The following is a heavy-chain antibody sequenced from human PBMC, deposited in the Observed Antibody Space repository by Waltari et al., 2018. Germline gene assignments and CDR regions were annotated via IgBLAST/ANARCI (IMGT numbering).Heavy chain of an antibody. V-gene: IGHV4-4*01. D-gene: IGHD6-6*01. CDR3: ARVVSSSVSYYYYMDV. CDR2: IYHSGST. Sequence: QVQLQESGPGLVKPSGTLSLTCAVSGGSISSSNWWSWVRQPPGKGLEWIGEIYHSGSTNYNPSLKGRVTISVDKSKNQFSLKLSSVTAADTAVYCCARVVSSSVSYYYYMDVWGKGTTVTVSS. J-gene: IGHJ6*03. CDR1: GGSISSSNW.